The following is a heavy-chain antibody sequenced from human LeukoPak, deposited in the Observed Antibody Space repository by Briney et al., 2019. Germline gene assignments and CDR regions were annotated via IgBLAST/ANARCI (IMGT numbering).Heavy chain of an antibody. J-gene: IGHJ4*02. V-gene: IGHV3-33*01. CDR3: ARDSPYMRFGESFDY. Sequence: PGRSLRLSCAASGFTFSSYGMHWVRQAPGKGLEWVAVIWYDGSNKYYADSVKGRFTISRDNSKNTLYLQMNSLRAEDTAVYYCARDSPYMRFGESFDYRGQGTLVTVSS. CDR2: IWYDGSNK. CDR1: GFTFSSYG. D-gene: IGHD3-10*01.